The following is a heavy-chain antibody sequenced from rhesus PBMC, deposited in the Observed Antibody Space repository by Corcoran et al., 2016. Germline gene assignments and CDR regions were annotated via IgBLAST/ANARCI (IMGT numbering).Heavy chain of an antibody. CDR3: AEGGIQRVQPVDY. J-gene: IGHJ4*01. V-gene: IGHV3S25*01. CDR1: GFTFSSYW. D-gene: IGHD5-42*01. Sequence: EVQLVESGGGLAKPGGSLRLSCAASGFTFSSYWKNWVRQATGKGLEWVSAIYSGGGSTYYAVSVNGRFTISRDNSKNTLSLQMNSLRAEDTAVYYCAEGGIQRVQPVDYWGQGVLVTVSS. CDR2: IYSGGGST.